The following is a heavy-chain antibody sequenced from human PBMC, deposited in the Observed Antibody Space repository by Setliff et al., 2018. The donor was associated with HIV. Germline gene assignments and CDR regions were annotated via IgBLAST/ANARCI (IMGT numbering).Heavy chain of an antibody. J-gene: IGHJ4*02. CDR3: ARLTTTYYDLLTGYLEYFDS. D-gene: IGHD3-9*01. Sequence: SETLSLTCNVSGGSINSRTHYWGWMRQPPGKGLEWIGEIDDSGSIIYNPSLQSRVTMSVDTSKNQFSLKLSSVTAADTAVYYCARLTTTYYDLLTGYLEYFDSWGQGTLVTVSS. V-gene: IGHV4-39*07. CDR1: GGSINSRTHY. CDR2: IDDSGSI.